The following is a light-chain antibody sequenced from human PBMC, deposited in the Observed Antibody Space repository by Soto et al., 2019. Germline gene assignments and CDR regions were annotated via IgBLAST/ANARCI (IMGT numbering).Light chain of an antibody. V-gene: IGKV1-5*01. J-gene: IGKJ1*01. CDR2: DAS. CDR1: QSVSNL. CDR3: QQYNAYSSWT. Sequence: DLPMTQSPSALSASVGDRVTITCRASQSVSNLLAWYQQMPGKAPKLLIYDASTLMSGAPSRFSGSGFGTEFTLSISSLQPDDFATYYCQQYNAYSSWTFGQGTKVEIK.